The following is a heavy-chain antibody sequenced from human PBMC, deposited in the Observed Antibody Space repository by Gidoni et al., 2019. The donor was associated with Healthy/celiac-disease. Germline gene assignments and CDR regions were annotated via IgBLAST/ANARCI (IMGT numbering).Heavy chain of an antibody. V-gene: IGHV3-21*01. J-gene: IGHJ4*02. D-gene: IGHD3-9*01. CDR2: ISSSSSYI. CDR1: GFTFSTYS. Sequence: EVQLVESGGGLVKPGGSLRLSCAASGFTFSTYSMNWARQAPGKGLEWVASISSSSSYIYYADSVKGRFTISRDNAKNSLYLQMNSLRAEDTAVYYCARSSFNVLRYFDWLRAYYFDYWGQGTLVTVSS. CDR3: ARSSFNVLRYFDWLRAYYFDY.